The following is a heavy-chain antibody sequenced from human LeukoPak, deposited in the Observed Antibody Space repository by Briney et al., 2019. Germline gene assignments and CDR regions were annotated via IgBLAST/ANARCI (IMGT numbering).Heavy chain of an antibody. CDR1: GGTFISYA. CDR2: IIPVFGTA. CDR3: ARPSAGYSSGWRPYYYHGMDV. D-gene: IGHD6-19*01. J-gene: IGHJ6*02. V-gene: IGHV1-69*13. Sequence: SVKVSCKASGGTFISYAISWVRQAPGQGLEWMGGIIPVFGTANYAQKFQGRVTITADESTSTAYMELSSLRSEDTAVYYCARPSAGYSSGWRPYYYHGMDVWGQGTTVTVSS.